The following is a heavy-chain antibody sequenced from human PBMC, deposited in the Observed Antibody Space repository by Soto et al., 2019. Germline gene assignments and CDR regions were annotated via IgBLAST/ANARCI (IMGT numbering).Heavy chain of an antibody. Sequence: EASVKVSCKASGYTFTSYAMHWVRQAPGQRLEWMGWINAGNGNTKYSQKFQGRVTITRDTSASTAYMELSSLRSEDTAVYYCARGPGGPDGPGEYWGQGTLVTVSS. J-gene: IGHJ4*02. V-gene: IGHV1-3*01. CDR2: INAGNGNT. D-gene: IGHD3-10*01. CDR1: GYTFTSYA. CDR3: ARGPGGPDGPGEY.